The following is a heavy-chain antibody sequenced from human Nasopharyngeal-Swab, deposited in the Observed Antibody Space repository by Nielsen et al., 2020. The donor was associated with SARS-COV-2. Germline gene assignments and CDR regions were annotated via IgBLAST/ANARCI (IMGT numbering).Heavy chain of an antibody. CDR2: ISGSGGST. D-gene: IGHD2-15*01. V-gene: IGHV3-23*01. Sequence: GESLKISCEASGFTFSSYAMSWVRQAPGKGLEWVSAISGSGGSTYYADSVKGRFTISRDNSKNTLYLQMNSLRAEDTAVYYCAKDLGYCSGGSCYGDAFDIWGQGTMVTVSS. CDR1: GFTFSSYA. J-gene: IGHJ3*02. CDR3: AKDLGYCSGGSCYGDAFDI.